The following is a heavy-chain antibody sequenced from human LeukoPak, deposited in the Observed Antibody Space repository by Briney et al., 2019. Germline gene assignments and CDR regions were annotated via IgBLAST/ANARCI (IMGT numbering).Heavy chain of an antibody. CDR1: GGSIGSSSYY. CDR3: ARLRKWLADY. D-gene: IGHD6-19*01. J-gene: IGHJ4*02. V-gene: IGHV4-39*01. Sequence: PSETLSLTCTVSGGSIGSSSYYWGWIRQPPGKGLEWIGSIYYSGSTYYNPSLKSRVTISVDTSKSQFSLKLSSVTAADTAVYYCARLRKWLADYWGQGTLVTVSS. CDR2: IYYSGST.